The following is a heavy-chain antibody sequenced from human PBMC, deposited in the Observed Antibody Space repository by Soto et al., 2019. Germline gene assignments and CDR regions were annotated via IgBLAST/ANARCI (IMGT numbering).Heavy chain of an antibody. Sequence: NPSETLSLTCTVSGCSISSGDYYWSWIRQPPGKGLEWIGYIYYSGSTYYNPSLKSRVTISVDTSKNQFSLKLSSVTAADTAVYYCARGAELSPMTTVTTGFDYWGQGTLVTVSS. V-gene: IGHV4-30-4*01. D-gene: IGHD4-4*01. CDR3: ARGAELSPMTTVTTGFDY. CDR2: IYYSGST. J-gene: IGHJ4*02. CDR1: GCSISSGDYY.